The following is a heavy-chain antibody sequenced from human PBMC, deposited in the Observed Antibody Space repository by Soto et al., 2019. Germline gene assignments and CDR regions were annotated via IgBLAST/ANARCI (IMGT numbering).Heavy chain of an antibody. Sequence: SETLSLTCTVSGGSIISYYWSWIRQPPGKGLEWIGYIYYSGSTNYNPSLKSRVTISVDTSKNQFSLKLNSVTAADTALYYCARRRLGNCSSTTCSYYDAWGQGTLVTVSS. CDR2: IYYSGST. CDR1: GGSIISYY. D-gene: IGHD2-2*01. V-gene: IGHV4-59*08. J-gene: IGHJ5*02. CDR3: ARRRLGNCSSTTCSYYDA.